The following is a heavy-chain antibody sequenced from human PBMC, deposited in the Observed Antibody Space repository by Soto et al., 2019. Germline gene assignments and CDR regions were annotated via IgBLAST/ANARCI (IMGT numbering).Heavy chain of an antibody. CDR3: ARDPEGEYSSGLIN. CDR2: TYYRSKWYS. Sequence: SETLSLTCAISGDSVSSNSAAWNWIRQSPSRGLEWLGRTYYRSKWYSDYAVSVKSRITINPDTSKNQFSLQLNSVTPEDTAVYYCARDPEGEYSSGLINWGQGTMVTVSS. D-gene: IGHD6-19*01. J-gene: IGHJ3*01. V-gene: IGHV6-1*01. CDR1: GDSVSSNSAA.